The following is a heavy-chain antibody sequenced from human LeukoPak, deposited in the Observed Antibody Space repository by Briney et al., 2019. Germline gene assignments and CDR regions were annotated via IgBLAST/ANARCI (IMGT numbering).Heavy chain of an antibody. D-gene: IGHD2-2*01. CDR2: IYSGGST. CDR3: AKFCSSSSCSGGY. J-gene: IGHJ4*02. Sequence: GGSLRLSCAASGFTVSSNYMSWVRQAPGKGLEWVSVIYSGGSTYYADSVKGRFTIPRDNSENTLYLQMNSLRAEDTAVYYCAKFCSSSSCSGGYWGQGTLVTVSS. CDR1: GFTVSSNY. V-gene: IGHV3-53*01.